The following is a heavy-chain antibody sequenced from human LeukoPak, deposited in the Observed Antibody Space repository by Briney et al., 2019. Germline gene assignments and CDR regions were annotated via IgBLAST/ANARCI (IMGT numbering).Heavy chain of an antibody. Sequence: GGSLRLSCATSGFTFSNAWMNWVRQAPGKGLEWVGRIRSNSGGGTIDYAAPVKGRFTLSRDDSKTTLYLQMNSLQTEDTAVYYCATDFYDSTWGQGTLVTVFS. V-gene: IGHV3-15*07. J-gene: IGHJ5*02. CDR2: IRSNSGGGTI. D-gene: IGHD3-22*01. CDR1: GFTFSNAW. CDR3: ATDFYDST.